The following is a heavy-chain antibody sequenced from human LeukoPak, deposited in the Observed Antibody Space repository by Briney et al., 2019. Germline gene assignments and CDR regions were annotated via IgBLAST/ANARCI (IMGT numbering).Heavy chain of an antibody. Sequence: ASVKVSCKASGYTFTSYHINWVRQATGQGLEWMGWMNPNSGNTGYAQKFQGRVTITRDTSISTAYMELSSLRSDDTAVYYCARQRGVTSLSYYYYYMDVWGKGTTVTVSS. CDR3: ARQRGVTSLSYYYYYMDV. CDR2: MNPNSGNT. D-gene: IGHD4-17*01. V-gene: IGHV1-8*03. CDR1: GYTFTSYH. J-gene: IGHJ6*03.